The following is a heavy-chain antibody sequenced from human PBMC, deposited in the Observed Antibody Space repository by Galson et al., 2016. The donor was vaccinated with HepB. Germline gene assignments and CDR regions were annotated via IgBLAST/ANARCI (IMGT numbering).Heavy chain of an antibody. D-gene: IGHD3-16*02. J-gene: IGHJ4*02. CDR2: ISPSGTTI. V-gene: IGHV3-11*01. CDR1: GLSLNNYY. CDR3: ATEPAPGKYRYFYFDY. Sequence: SLRLSCAASGLSLNNYYMTWVRQASGTGLEWVSYISPSGTTIYYADSVKGPCPISRDNAKNSLYLQMDSLRAEDTAVYYCATEPAPGKYRYFYFDYWGQGTLVTVSS.